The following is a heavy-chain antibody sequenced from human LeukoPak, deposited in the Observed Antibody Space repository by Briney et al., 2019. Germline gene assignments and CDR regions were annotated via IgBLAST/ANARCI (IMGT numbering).Heavy chain of an antibody. CDR2: VYYSGST. Sequence: SETLSLTCSVSGGSISSSSYYWDWMRQPPGKGLEWIGSVYYSGSTYYNPSLKSRVTISVDTSKNQFSLKLSSVTAADTAVYYCARTLTYSSSWDPLYFDYWGQGTLVTVSS. J-gene: IGHJ4*02. CDR1: GGSISSSSYY. CDR3: ARTLTYSSSWDPLYFDY. D-gene: IGHD6-13*01. V-gene: IGHV4-39*07.